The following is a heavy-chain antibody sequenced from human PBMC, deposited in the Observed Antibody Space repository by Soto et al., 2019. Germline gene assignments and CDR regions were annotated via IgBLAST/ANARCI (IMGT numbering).Heavy chain of an antibody. CDR2: ILPSGSA. D-gene: IGHD4-17*01. J-gene: IGHJ4*02. V-gene: IGHV4-4*02. CDR3: ARSDYGDSNSQYFDY. CDR1: GGSITNSNW. Sequence: QVKLEESGPGLVKPSGTLSLRCAVSGGSITNSNWWNWVRLTPEKGLEWIGQILPSGSANYNPSLATRVTMSVDTSKNQFSLILTSVTAADTALYFCARSDYGDSNSQYFDYWGQGTLVTVSS.